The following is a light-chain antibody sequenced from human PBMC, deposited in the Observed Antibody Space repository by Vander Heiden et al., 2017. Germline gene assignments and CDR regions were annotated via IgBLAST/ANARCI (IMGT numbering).Light chain of an antibody. V-gene: IGLV2-23*02. CDR3: SSYVPITTGV. J-gene: IGLJ2*01. CDR1: SSDVGNYNL. CDR2: EVR. Sequence: QSALTQPASVSGSPGQSITISCTGTSSDVGNYNLVSWYQQHPGKAPKLLIYEVRERPSGVSNRFSGSKSGNTASLTISGLLAEDEADYYCSSYVPITTGVFGGGTKVTVL.